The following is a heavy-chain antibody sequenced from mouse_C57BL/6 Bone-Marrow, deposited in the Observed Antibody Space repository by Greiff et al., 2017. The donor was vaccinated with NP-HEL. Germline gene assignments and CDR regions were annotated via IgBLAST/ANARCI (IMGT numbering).Heavy chain of an antibody. CDR2: ISSGGDYI. Sequence: EVKLVESGEGLVKPGGSLKLSCAASGFTFSSYAMSWVRQTPEKRLEWVAYISSGGDYIYYADTVKGRFTISRDNARNTLYLQMSSLKSEDTAMYYCTRVSPGTNYAMDYWGQGTSVTVSS. D-gene: IGHD4-1*01. CDR3: TRVSPGTNYAMDY. J-gene: IGHJ4*01. V-gene: IGHV5-9-1*02. CDR1: GFTFSSYA.